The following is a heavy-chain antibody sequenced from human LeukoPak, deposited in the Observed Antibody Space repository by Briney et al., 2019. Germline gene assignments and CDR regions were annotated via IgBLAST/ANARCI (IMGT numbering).Heavy chain of an antibody. J-gene: IGHJ4*02. CDR1: GGSFSGYY. V-gene: IGHV4-34*01. CDR3: ARLPHSSSWNFPVY. D-gene: IGHD6-13*01. Sequence: AETLSLTCAVYGGSFSGYYWSWIRQPPGKGLEWIGEINHSGSTNYNPSLKSRVTISVDTSKNQFSLKLSSVTAADTAVYYCARLPHSSSWNFPVYWGQGTLVTVSS. CDR2: INHSGST.